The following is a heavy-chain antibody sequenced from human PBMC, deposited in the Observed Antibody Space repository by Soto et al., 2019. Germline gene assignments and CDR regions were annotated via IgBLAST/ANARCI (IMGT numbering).Heavy chain of an antibody. CDR1: GFTFSGFW. D-gene: IGHD4-4*01. V-gene: IGHV3-7*01. J-gene: IGHJ4*02. CDR2: IKQDGSDK. Sequence: PGGSLRLSCAASGFTFSGFWMSWVRQAPGKGLEGGASIKQDGSDKYYVDSVKGRFTISRDNAKNSLDLQMNSLRAEDTAVYYCATGGAPTDWGQGTLVTVSS. CDR3: ATGGAPTD.